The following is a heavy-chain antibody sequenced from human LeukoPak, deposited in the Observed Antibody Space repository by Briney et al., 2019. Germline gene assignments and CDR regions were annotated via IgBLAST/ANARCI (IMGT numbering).Heavy chain of an antibody. CDR3: AKDASGGWYRAFDY. J-gene: IGHJ4*02. CDR2: ISWNSGSI. D-gene: IGHD6-19*01. CDR1: GFTFDDYA. V-gene: IGHV3-9*01. Sequence: SLRLSCAASGFTFDDYAMHWVRQAPGKGLEWVSGISWNSGSIGYADSVKGRFTISRDNAKNSLCLQMNSLRAEDTALFYCAKDASGGWYRAFDYWGQGTLVTVSS.